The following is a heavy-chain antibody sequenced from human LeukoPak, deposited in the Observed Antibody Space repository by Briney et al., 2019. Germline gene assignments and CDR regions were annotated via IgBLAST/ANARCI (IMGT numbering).Heavy chain of an antibody. CDR2: ISWNSGSI. CDR3: AKDILDTANVIDY. D-gene: IGHD5-18*01. Sequence: PGRSLRLSCAASGFTFVDYAMPWVRQAPGKGLEWVSGISWNSGSIGYADSVKGRFTISRDNAKNSLYLQMNSLRAEDTALYYCAKDILDTANVIDYWGQGTLVTVSS. CDR1: GFTFVDYA. V-gene: IGHV3-9*01. J-gene: IGHJ4*02.